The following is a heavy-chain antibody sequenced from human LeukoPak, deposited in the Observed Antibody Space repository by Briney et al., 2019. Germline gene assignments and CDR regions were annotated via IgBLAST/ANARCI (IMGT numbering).Heavy chain of an antibody. CDR2: IWYDGSNK. V-gene: IGHV3-33*01. CDR3: ARGQGVVGARHAFDI. D-gene: IGHD1-26*01. CDR1: GFTFSSYG. J-gene: IGHJ3*02. Sequence: GGSLRLSCAASGFTFSSYGMHWVRQAPGKGLEWVAVIWYDGSNKYYADSVKGRFTISRDNSKNTLYLQMNSLRAEDTAVYYCARGQGVVGARHAFDIWGQGTMVTVSS.